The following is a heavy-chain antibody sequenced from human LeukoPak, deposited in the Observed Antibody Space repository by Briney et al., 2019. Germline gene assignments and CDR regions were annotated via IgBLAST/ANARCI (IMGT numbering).Heavy chain of an antibody. Sequence: SETLSLTCTVSGGSISSYYWSWIRQPPGKGLKWIGYIYYSGSTNYNPSLKSRVTISVDTSKNQFSLKLSSVTAADTAVYYCARVSYGEQTYFDYWGQGTLVTVSS. D-gene: IGHD5-18*01. CDR1: GGSISSYY. CDR2: IYYSGST. CDR3: ARVSYGEQTYFDY. J-gene: IGHJ4*02. V-gene: IGHV4-59*01.